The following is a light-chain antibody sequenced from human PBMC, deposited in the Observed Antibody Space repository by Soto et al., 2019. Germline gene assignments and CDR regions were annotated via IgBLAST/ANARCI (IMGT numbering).Light chain of an antibody. V-gene: IGKV3-11*01. J-gene: IGKJ1*01. Sequence: EIVLTQSPATLSLSLGERATLSCRASQTVSSSLAWYQQKPGQAPRLLIYEASNRATGIPARFSGSGSGTDFTLTISSLEPEDFAVYYCQQRGNRPPWTFGQGIKVDIK. CDR3: QQRGNRPPWT. CDR2: EAS. CDR1: QTVSSS.